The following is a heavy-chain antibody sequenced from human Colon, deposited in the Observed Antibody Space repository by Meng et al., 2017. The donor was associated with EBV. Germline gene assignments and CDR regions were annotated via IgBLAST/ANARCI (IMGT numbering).Heavy chain of an antibody. Sequence: VPLQQLAPGLAKPSEALYLLWSVSGGSASSNAFHWSWTRQPPGQGLACIGCMYDSGSAKYNPSLNSRVTISIDTPRNHFVLKLTSVTAADTAVYYCAYYFVGRGGTGSWGQGTLVTVSS. D-gene: IGHD2-8*02. CDR2: MYDSGSA. CDR3: AYYFVGRGGTGS. J-gene: IGHJ5*02. V-gene: IGHV4-61*03. CDR1: GGSASSNAFH.